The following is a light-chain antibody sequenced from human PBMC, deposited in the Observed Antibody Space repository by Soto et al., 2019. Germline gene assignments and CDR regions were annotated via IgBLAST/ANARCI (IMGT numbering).Light chain of an antibody. J-gene: IGKJ5*01. CDR1: QSVGNN. CDR3: QQYNDWPPIT. V-gene: IGKV3-15*01. CDR2: YAS. Sequence: EVMMTQSPATLSVSPGERVTLSCWASQSVGNNIAWYQQKPGQAPRLLIYYASTRVTGIPARFSGSGSGTEFTLTISSLQSEDFALYYCQQYNDWPPITFGQGTRLEI.